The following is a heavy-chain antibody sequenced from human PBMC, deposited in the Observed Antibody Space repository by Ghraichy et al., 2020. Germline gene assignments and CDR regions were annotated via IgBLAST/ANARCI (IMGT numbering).Heavy chain of an antibody. D-gene: IGHD2/OR15-2a*01. CDR1: GGSISIYH. CDR3: ARGPHYTTSSGLFES. J-gene: IGHJ4*02. V-gene: IGHV4-4*07. CDR2: ISSSGTT. Sequence: SETLSLTCTVSGGSISIYHWSWVRQPAGEGLEWVGRISSSGTTNYNPSLMSRVTMSVDTSKNQFYLKLSSVTAADTAVYYCARGPHYTTSSGLFESWGQGALVIVSS.